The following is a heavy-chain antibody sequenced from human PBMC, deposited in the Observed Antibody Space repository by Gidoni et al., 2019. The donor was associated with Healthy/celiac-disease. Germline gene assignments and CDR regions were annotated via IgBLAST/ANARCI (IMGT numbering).Heavy chain of an antibody. CDR3: ARDIGPVEFDI. D-gene: IGHD2-21*01. V-gene: IGHV3-30*01. CDR2: ISYDGSNK. CDR1: GFTFRSYA. Sequence: AASGFTFRSYAMHWVRQAPGKGLEWVAVISYDGSNKYYADSVKGRFTISRDNSKNTLYLQMNSLRAEDTAVYYCARDIGPVEFDIWGQGTMVTVSS. J-gene: IGHJ3*02.